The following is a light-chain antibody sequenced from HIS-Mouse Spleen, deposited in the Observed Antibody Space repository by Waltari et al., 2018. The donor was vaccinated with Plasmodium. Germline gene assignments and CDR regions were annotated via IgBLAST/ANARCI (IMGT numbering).Light chain of an antibody. J-gene: IGKJ1*01. V-gene: IGKV1-5*03. CDR2: KAS. CDR3: QQYNSYSWT. Sequence: DIQMTQSPSTLSASVGERVNLTCRASKSISSWLAWYQQKPGKAPKPLIYKASSLESGVPSRFSGSGSGTEFTLTISSLQPDDFATYYCQQYNSYSWTFGQGTKVEIK. CDR1: KSISSW.